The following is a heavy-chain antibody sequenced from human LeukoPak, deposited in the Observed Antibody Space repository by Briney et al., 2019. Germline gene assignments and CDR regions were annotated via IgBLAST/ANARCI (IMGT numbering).Heavy chain of an antibody. CDR1: GVTFSSYA. V-gene: IGHV3-23*01. CDR3: AKDFRIGYSAHFDY. CDR2: ITGSGDTT. Sequence: GGSLRLSCAASGVTFSSYAMSWVRQAPGKGLEWVSGITGSGDTTFYADSVKGRFSISRDDSKNTLYLQMDSLRGEDTAVYYCAKDFRIGYSAHFDYWGQGALVTVSS. D-gene: IGHD2-21*01. J-gene: IGHJ4*02.